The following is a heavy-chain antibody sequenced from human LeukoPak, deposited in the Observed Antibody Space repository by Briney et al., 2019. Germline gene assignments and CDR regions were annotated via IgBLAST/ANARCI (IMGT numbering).Heavy chain of an antibody. V-gene: IGHV2-5*02. CDR1: GFHLSTSGVG. J-gene: IGHJ4*02. CDR2: IYWDDDK. CDR3: AHRHRGAAAGTWSH. D-gene: IGHD6-13*01. Sequence: SGPTLVKPTQTLTLTCTFSGFHLSTSGVGVGWIRQPPGKALEWLELIYWDDDKRYSPSLKSRLTITKDTTKNQVVLTMTNMDPVDTATYYCAHRHRGAAAGTWSHWGQGTLVTVSS.